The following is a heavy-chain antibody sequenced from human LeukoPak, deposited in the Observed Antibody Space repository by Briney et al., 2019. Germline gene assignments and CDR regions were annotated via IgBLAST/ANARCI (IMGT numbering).Heavy chain of an antibody. D-gene: IGHD4-23*01. CDR1: GFTFSNAC. CDR2: IKSNSDGGTT. Sequence: GGTLRLSCAASGFTFSNACMNWVRQAPGRGLEWVGRIKSNSDGGTTDYAAPVKGRLLISRDDSKSTLYLQMNSLKTEDTAVYYCATGAPWSSRWGVGEYFQHWGEGTLVTVSS. J-gene: IGHJ1*01. CDR3: ATGAPWSSRWGVGEYFQH. V-gene: IGHV3-15*01.